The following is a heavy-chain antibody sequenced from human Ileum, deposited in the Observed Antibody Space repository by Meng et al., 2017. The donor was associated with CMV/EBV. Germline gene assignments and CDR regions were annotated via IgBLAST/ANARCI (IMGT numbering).Heavy chain of an antibody. CDR1: GDSVFNKNVA. Sequence: QVQLQQSGPRLWRPSQTLSLTCAISGDSVFNKNVAWNLIRQSPSRGLEWLGRTYYMSKWNNDYAASVESRIIVNLDTFTNQLSLQLNSVTPDDTAVYYCARGQFSALDFWGQGTLVTVSS. D-gene: IGHD4-11*01. CDR3: ARGQFSALDF. J-gene: IGHJ4*02. CDR2: TYYMSKWNN. V-gene: IGHV6-1*01.